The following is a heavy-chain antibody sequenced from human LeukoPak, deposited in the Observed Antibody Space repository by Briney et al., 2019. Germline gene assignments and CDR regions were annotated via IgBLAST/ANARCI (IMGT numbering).Heavy chain of an antibody. Sequence: SETLSLTCAVYGGSFSGYYWSWIRQPPGKGLEWIGEINQSGRTNYNPSLNSRVTISVDTSKNQFSLKLNSVTAADTAVYYCARVGGSGWPRGKFDYWGQGTLVTVSS. CDR3: ARVGGSGWPRGKFDY. D-gene: IGHD6-19*01. V-gene: IGHV4-34*01. CDR1: GGSFSGYY. CDR2: INQSGRT. J-gene: IGHJ4*02.